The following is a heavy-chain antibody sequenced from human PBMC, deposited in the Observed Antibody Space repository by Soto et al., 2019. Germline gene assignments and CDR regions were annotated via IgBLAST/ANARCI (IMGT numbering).Heavy chain of an antibody. CDR3: ARDGGGPYHFDY. J-gene: IGHJ4*02. CDR2: IHYSGNT. CDR1: GGSVSSGSYD. D-gene: IGHD3-3*01. V-gene: IGHV4-61*01. Sequence: SETLSLTCTVSGGSVSSGSYDWNWIRQPPGKGLEWIGCIHYSGNTDSNPSLKSRATVSLDTSKNQISLKLSSVTAADTAVYYCARDGGGPYHFDYWGQGTLVTVSS.